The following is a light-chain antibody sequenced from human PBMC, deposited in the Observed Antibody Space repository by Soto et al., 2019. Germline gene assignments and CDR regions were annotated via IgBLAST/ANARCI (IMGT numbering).Light chain of an antibody. CDR3: KQSFNIPLT. V-gene: IGKV1-39*01. J-gene: IGKJ4*01. Sequence: DIQMTQSPSSLSASVGDRITVACRASQSIGKFLNWYHQRPGKAPKVLINVASTLRSGVPSRFSGGGSGNNLTLTINSLQPEGFGTYFCKQSFNIPLTFGGGTTVEI. CDR1: QSIGKF. CDR2: VAS.